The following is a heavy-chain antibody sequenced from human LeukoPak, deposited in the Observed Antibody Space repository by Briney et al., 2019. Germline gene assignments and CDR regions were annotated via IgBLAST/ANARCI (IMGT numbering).Heavy chain of an antibody. Sequence: SGTLSLTCTVSGGSLSSGYWGWMRQPPGRGLEWIGYIHHSGTTKYNTSLKSRVTISVDTSKNQFSLRLSSVTAADTAVYYCTIGGGWLTDYWGQGSLVTVSS. CDR1: GGSLSSGY. J-gene: IGHJ4*02. D-gene: IGHD6-19*01. V-gene: IGHV4-59*01. CDR3: TIGGGWLTDY. CDR2: IHHSGTT.